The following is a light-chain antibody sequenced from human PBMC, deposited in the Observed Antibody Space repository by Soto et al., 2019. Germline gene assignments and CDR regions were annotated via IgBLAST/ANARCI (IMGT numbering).Light chain of an antibody. V-gene: IGKV1-27*01. Sequence: DIQMTQSPSSLSASVGDRVTITCLTNQDISNHLAWYQQKPGKVPKLLIYGASKLQAGVHSRFSGSGSGTLFTLTISSLQPEDVATYYCQKYNSAPNTFGQGTRLEIK. CDR1: QDISNH. CDR2: GAS. J-gene: IGKJ2*01. CDR3: QKYNSAPNT.